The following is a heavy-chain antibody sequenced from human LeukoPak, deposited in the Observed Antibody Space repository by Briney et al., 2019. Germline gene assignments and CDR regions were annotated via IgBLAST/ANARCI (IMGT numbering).Heavy chain of an antibody. CDR1: GGSMSSYY. V-gene: IGHV4-59*01. Sequence: SETLSLTCTVSGGSMSSYYGSWIRQPPGRGLEGIGYIYYSGSTNYNPSLKSRVTISVDTSKNQFSLKLSSVPAADTAVYYCARGWEARAFDIWGQGTMVTVSS. CDR2: IYYSGST. CDR3: ARGWEARAFDI. J-gene: IGHJ3*02. D-gene: IGHD1-26*01.